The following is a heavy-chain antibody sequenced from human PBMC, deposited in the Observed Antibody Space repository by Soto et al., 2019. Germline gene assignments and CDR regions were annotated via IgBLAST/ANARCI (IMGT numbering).Heavy chain of an antibody. V-gene: IGHV3-23*01. CDR3: AKDDGVVVTATFGRRGYDAFDI. D-gene: IGHD2-21*02. Sequence: EVQLLESGGGLVQPGGSLRLSCAASGFTFSSYAMSWVRQAPGKGLEWVSAISGSGGSTYYADSVKGRFTISRDNSKNTLYLQMNSLRAEDTAVYYCAKDDGVVVTATFGRRGYDAFDIWGQGTMVTVSS. CDR1: GFTFSSYA. CDR2: ISGSGGST. J-gene: IGHJ3*02.